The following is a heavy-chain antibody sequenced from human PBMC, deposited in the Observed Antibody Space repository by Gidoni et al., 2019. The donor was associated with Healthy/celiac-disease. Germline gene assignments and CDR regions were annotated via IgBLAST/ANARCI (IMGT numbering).Heavy chain of an antibody. V-gene: IGHV1-8*01. Sequence: QVQLVQSGAEVKKPGASVKVPCKASGYTFTSYYINWVRQATGQVLEWMGWMNPNSGNTGYAQKFQGRVTMTRNTSISTAYMELSSLRSEDTAVYYCARAHFHSDADFDYWGQGTLVTVSS. J-gene: IGHJ4*02. D-gene: IGHD1-26*01. CDR2: MNPNSGNT. CDR1: GYTFTSYY. CDR3: ARAHFHSDADFDY.